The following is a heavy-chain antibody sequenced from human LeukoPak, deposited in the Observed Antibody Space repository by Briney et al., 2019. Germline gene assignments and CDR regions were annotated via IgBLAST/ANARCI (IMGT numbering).Heavy chain of an antibody. Sequence: SGGSLRLSCAASGFTFSDYYMSWIRQAPGKGLEWVSYISSSGSTIYYADSVKGRFTISRDNAKNSLYLQMNSLRAEDTAVYYCASPKFPGYSSSWYYFDYWGQGTLVTVSS. D-gene: IGHD6-13*01. J-gene: IGHJ4*02. CDR1: GFTFSDYY. V-gene: IGHV3-11*01. CDR2: ISSSGSTI. CDR3: ASPKFPGYSSSWYYFDY.